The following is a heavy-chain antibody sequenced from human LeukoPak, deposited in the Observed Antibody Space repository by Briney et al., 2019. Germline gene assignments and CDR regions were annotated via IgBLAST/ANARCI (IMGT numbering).Heavy chain of an antibody. D-gene: IGHD2-15*01. CDR3: APGSGHGFSY. J-gene: IGHJ4*02. Sequence: PGGSLRLSCAASGFTFSNYWMHWVRHAPGKGLVWVSRINNDGSVTTYAGSVRGRFTLSRDNARDTLYLQMNSLRVEDTAVYYCAPGSGHGFSYWGQGTLATVSS. CDR2: INNDGSVT. V-gene: IGHV3-74*01. CDR1: GFTFSNYW.